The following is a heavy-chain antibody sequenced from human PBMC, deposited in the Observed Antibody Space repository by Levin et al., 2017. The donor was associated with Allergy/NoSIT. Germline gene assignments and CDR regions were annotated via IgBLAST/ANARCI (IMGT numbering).Heavy chain of an antibody. Sequence: GESLKISCKASGYTLTSYGISWVRQAPGQGLEWMGWISAYNGNTNYAQKFQGRVTMTTDTSTTTAYMELRSLRSDDTAVYYCVGLRSFLFDYWGQGTLVTVSS. V-gene: IGHV1-18*01. CDR1: GYTLTSYG. D-gene: IGHD4-17*01. J-gene: IGHJ4*02. CDR3: VGLRSFLFDY. CDR2: ISAYNGNT.